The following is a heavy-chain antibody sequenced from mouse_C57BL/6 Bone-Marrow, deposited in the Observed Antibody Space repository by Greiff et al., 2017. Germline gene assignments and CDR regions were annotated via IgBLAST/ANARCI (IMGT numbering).Heavy chain of an antibody. Sequence: EVQLEESGGGLVQPGGSMKLSCAASGFTFSDAWMDWVRQSPEKGLEWVAEIRNKANNHATYYAETVKGRFTITRDDSKSSVYLQMNSSGAEDAGIYYCAQFVKGYWGQGTTLTVSA. D-gene: IGHD1-3*01. V-gene: IGHV6-6*01. CDR1: GFTFSDAW. J-gene: IGHJ2*01. CDR3: AQFVKGY. CDR2: IRNKANNHAT.